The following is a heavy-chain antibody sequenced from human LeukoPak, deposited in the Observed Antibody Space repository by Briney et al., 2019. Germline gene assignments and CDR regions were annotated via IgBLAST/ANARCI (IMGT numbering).Heavy chain of an antibody. V-gene: IGHV3-74*01. CDR3: ARDRGDSSRWFTPAGFAY. J-gene: IGHJ4*02. CDR1: GFTFSSYW. Sequence: GGSLRLSCVASGFTFSSYWMHWVRQDPRKGLVWVSRINGDGRNINYADSVRGRFTIPRDNAKNTLYLQMNTLRVEDTAVYYCARDRGDSSRWFTPAGFAYWGQGTLVTVSS. CDR2: INGDGRNI. D-gene: IGHD6-13*01.